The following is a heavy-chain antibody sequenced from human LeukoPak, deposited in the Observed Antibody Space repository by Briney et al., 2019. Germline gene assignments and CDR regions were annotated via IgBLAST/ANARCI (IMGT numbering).Heavy chain of an antibody. CDR1: GFTFSNFA. CDR2: ISGSGST. Sequence: GRSLRLSCTASGFTFSNFAMNWVRQTPGKGLEWVSVISGSGSTYYADSVRGRFTVSRDNSKHTMSLQMNTLRAEDTAVYYCARGITAFGVPGATYYFDYWGQGTLVTVSS. J-gene: IGHJ4*02. V-gene: IGHV3-23*01. CDR3: ARGITAFGVPGATYYFDY. D-gene: IGHD3-3*01.